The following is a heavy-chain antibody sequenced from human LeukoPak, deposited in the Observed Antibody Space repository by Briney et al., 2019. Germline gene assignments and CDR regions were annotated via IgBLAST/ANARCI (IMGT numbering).Heavy chain of an antibody. CDR1: GGSIRSGIYY. J-gene: IGHJ5*02. Sequence: SETLSLTCTVSGGSIRSGIYYWSWIRQPAGKGLEWIGRIDTSGSTNYNPSLKRRVTISADTSRNQFSLKVIFVTAADTAVYYCARYTSYYGSGSYLAWFDPWGQGTLVTVSS. CDR2: IDTSGST. CDR3: ARYTSYYGSGSYLAWFDP. D-gene: IGHD3-10*01. V-gene: IGHV4-61*02.